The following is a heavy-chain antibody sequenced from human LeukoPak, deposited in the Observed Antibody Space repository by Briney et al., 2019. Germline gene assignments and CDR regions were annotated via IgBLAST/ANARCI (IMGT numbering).Heavy chain of an antibody. J-gene: IGHJ3*02. CDR3: ARLYCSSTSCYYHAFDI. D-gene: IGHD2-2*01. V-gene: IGHV3-30*02. Sequence: PGGSLRLSCAASGFTFSSYGMHWVRQAPGKGLEWVAFIRYDGSNKYYADSVKGRFTISRDNSKNSLYLQMNSLRAEDTAVYYCARLYCSSTSCYYHAFDIWGQGTMVTVSS. CDR2: IRYDGSNK. CDR1: GFTFSSYG.